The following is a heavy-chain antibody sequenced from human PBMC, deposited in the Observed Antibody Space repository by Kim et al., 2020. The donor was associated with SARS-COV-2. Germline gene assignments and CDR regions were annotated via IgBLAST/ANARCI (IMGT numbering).Heavy chain of an antibody. CDR1: GFTFSDYY. CDR2: ISSSGSTI. D-gene: IGHD6-13*01. V-gene: IGHV3-11*04. Sequence: GGSLRLSCAASGFTFSDYYMSWIRQAPGKGLEWVSYISSSGSTIYYADSVKGGFTISRDNAKNSLYLQMNSLRAEDTAVYYCAREIAAAGINFDYWGQGTLVTVSS. J-gene: IGHJ4*02. CDR3: AREIAAAGINFDY.